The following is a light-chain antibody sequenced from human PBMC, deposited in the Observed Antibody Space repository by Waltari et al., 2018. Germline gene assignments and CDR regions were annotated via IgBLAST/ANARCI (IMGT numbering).Light chain of an antibody. CDR1: DSDIGSYNL. V-gene: IGLV2-23*02. CDR3: SSYSDSSTLEL. Sequence: QSALTQPASVSGSPGQTITISCTGTDSDIGSYNLVSWYQQHPGKVPKLLISGVRNRPSGVSTRFSGSKSGTAASLTSSGLQAEDEADYYCSSYSDSSTLELFGAGTKVTVL. J-gene: IGLJ1*01. CDR2: GVR.